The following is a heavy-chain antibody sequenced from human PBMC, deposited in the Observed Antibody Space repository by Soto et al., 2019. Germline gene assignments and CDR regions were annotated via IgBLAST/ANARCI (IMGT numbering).Heavy chain of an antibody. J-gene: IGHJ6*02. V-gene: IGHV1-69*13. CDR2: ITPMFGTT. Sequence: SVKVSCKASGGTFSNYAISWVRQAPGQGLEWMGGITPMFGTTNYAQKFQGRVTVTADESTSTAYMELSSLRSEDTAVYYCARDPTMVRGVMNYYYGMDVWGQGTTVTV. CDR1: GGTFSNYA. D-gene: IGHD3-10*01. CDR3: ARDPTMVRGVMNYYYGMDV.